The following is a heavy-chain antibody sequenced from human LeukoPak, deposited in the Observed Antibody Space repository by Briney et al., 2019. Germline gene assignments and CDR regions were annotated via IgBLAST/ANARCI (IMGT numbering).Heavy chain of an antibody. J-gene: IGHJ4*02. CDR1: GYSFHDFG. D-gene: IGHD2-15*01. CDR3: AMDRYGYCGGGSCFLFDY. Sequence: ASVKVSCKASGYSFHDFGISGVRQAPGQGLEWMGWISTEIGNTNYAQRLRGRVTMTRDTSTSTVYMELTSLRSDDTAVYYCAMDRYGYCGGGSCFLFDYWGQGTLVTVSS. CDR2: ISTEIGNT. V-gene: IGHV1-18*04.